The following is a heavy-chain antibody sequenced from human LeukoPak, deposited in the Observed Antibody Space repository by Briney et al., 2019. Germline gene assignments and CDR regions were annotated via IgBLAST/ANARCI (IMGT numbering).Heavy chain of an antibody. CDR2: ISYDGNHK. Sequence: GTSLRLSCAASGFTFSSGMHWVRQAPGKGLEWVAVISYDGNHKYYGDSVKGLFTISRDNSRNTLYLQMDSLKTEGTAVYYCAKGELHFNTCSFDYWGQGTLVTVSS. CDR1: GFTFSSG. V-gene: IGHV3-30*18. J-gene: IGHJ4*02. CDR3: AKGELHFNTCSFDY. D-gene: IGHD1-26*01.